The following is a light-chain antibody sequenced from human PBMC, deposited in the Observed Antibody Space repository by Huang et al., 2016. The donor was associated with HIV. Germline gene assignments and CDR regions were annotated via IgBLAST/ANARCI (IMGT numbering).Light chain of an antibody. CDR3: QQYNNWPRT. CDR1: QDVSSN. Sequence: ERVMTQSPDILSVSPGETATLSCRASQDVSSNLAWYRQKPGQSPSLLSYGASTRVMGIPARFNGSGSGIAFTLTISSVQSEDFAVYYCQQYNNWPRTFGQGTKLEIK. CDR2: GAS. J-gene: IGKJ2*01. V-gene: IGKV3-15*01.